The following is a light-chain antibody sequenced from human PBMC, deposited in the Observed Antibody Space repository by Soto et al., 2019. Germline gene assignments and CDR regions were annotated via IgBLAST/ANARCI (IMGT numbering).Light chain of an antibody. CDR1: SSDVGGQNA. J-gene: IGLJ2*01. Sequence: QSALTQPASVSGSPGQSITISCPGTSSDVGGQNAVSWYQQHPGKAPKFMIYDVSKRPSGVSSRFSGSKSGNTASLTISGLQAEDDADYYCCSYAGSSTVVFGGGTKLTFL. CDR2: DVS. CDR3: CSYAGSSTVV. V-gene: IGLV2-23*02.